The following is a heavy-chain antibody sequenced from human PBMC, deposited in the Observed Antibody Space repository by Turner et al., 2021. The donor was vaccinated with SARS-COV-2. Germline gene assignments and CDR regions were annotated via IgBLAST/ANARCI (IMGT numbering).Heavy chain of an antibody. J-gene: IGHJ6*02. CDR1: GYTLTELS. D-gene: IGHD6-19*01. V-gene: IGHV1-24*01. Sequence: VQLVQSGAEVKKPGASAKVSCKVSGYTLTELSMHWVRQAPGKGLEWMGGFDPEDGETIYAQKFQGRVTMTEDTSTDTAYMELSSLRSEDTAVYYCAAGSAVAGTPQFYSYYYGMDVWGQGTTVTVSS. CDR3: AAGSAVAGTPQFYSYYYGMDV. CDR2: FDPEDGET.